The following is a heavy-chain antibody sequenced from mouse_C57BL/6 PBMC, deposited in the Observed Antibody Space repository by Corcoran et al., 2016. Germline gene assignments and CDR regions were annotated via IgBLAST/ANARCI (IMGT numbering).Heavy chain of an antibody. CDR1: GYTFTTYG. Sequence: QIQLVQSGPELKKPGETVKISCKASGYTFTTYGMSSVNQAPGKGLKRMGWINTYSGVPTYADDFKGRFAFSLETSASTAYLQINNLKNEDTATYFCARNCYGSSYWYFDVWGTGTTVTVSS. V-gene: IGHV9-3*01. CDR3: ARNCYGSSYWYFDV. J-gene: IGHJ1*03. CDR2: INTYSGVP. D-gene: IGHD1-1*01.